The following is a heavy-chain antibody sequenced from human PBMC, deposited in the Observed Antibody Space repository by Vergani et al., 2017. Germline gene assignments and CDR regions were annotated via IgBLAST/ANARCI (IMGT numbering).Heavy chain of an antibody. CDR2: ISYDGSNK. J-gene: IGHJ4*02. CDR3: AKHAPNYDILTGYYSMSFDY. D-gene: IGHD3-9*01. CDR1: GFTFSSYG. V-gene: IGHV3-30*18. Sequence: QVQLVESGGGVVQPGRSLRLSCAASGFTFSSYGMHWVRQAPGKGLEWVAVISYDGSNKYYADSVKGRFTISRDNSKNTLYLQMNSLRAEDTAVYYCAKHAPNYDILTGYYSMSFDYWGQGTLVTVSS.